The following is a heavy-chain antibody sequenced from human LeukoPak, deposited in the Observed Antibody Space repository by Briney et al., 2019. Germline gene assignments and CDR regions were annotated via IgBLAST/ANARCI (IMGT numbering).Heavy chain of an antibody. J-gene: IGHJ4*02. CDR2: IHPEGNEK. V-gene: IGHV3-7*04. CDR1: GFTFSNFW. CDR3: ARGDDLSGDH. Sequence: GGSLRLSCAVSGFTFSNFWMSWVRQAPGRGLEWVANIHPEGNEKYHVESVKGRFTISRDNTKNLLFLQMNGLRVEDTAVYYCARGDDLSGDHWGQGTLVTVSS. D-gene: IGHD1-1*01.